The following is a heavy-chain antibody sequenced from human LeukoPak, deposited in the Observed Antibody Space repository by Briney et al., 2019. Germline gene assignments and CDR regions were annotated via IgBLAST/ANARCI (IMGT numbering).Heavy chain of an antibody. D-gene: IGHD6-13*01. CDR3: ARQQLIYFDY. Sequence: AALKHSCKASVYTVTAYYIHWARRAPGHGLKWMGWISPNNCGAKYAQKFQDRFTMTRDTPISTAYLELPRIKSDDTAVYFCARQQLIYFDYWGQGNL. V-gene: IGHV1-2*02. CDR2: ISPNNCGA. J-gene: IGHJ4*02. CDR1: VYTVTAYY.